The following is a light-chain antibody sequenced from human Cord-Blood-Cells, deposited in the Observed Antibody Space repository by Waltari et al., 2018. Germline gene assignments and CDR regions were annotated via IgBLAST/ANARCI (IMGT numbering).Light chain of an antibody. CDR3: QAWDSSTAV. V-gene: IGLV3-1*01. J-gene: IGLJ2*01. CDR1: KLGDKY. Sequence: SYELTQPPSVSVSPGQTASITCSGDKLGDKYACWYQQKPGQSPGLVIYQDSKRPSGTPERVPGSNSGNTATLTSGGTQAMDEADYYCQAWDSSTAVFGGGTKLTVL. CDR2: QDS.